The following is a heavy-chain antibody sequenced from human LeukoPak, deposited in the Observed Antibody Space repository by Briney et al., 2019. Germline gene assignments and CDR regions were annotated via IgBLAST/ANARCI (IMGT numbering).Heavy chain of an antibody. D-gene: IGHD6-13*01. CDR2: IYYSGST. J-gene: IGHJ4*02. V-gene: IGHV4-59*01. Sequence: MPGGSLRLSCTVSGGSISSYYWSWIRQPPGKGLEWIGYIYYSGSTNYNPSLKSRVTISVETSKNEFSLKLRSVTAADTAVYYCARVTGYRIEDYFDYWGQGTLVTVSS. CDR1: GGSISSYY. CDR3: ARVTGYRIEDYFDY.